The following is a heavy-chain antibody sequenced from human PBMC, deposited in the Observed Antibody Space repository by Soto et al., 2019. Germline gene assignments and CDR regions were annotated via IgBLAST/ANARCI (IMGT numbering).Heavy chain of an antibody. CDR1: GFTFSSYG. D-gene: IGHD6-19*01. J-gene: IGHJ6*02. CDR3: ARDHVNIAVAGSHGMDV. Sequence: GGSLRLSCAASGFTFSSYGMHWVRQAPGKGLEWVAVIWYDGSNKYYADSVKGRFTISRDNSKNTLYLQMNSLRAEDTAVYYCARDHVNIAVAGSHGMDVWGQGTTVTVSS. V-gene: IGHV3-33*01. CDR2: IWYDGSNK.